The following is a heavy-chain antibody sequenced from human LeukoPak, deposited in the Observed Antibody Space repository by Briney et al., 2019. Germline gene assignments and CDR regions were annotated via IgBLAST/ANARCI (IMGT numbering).Heavy chain of an antibody. CDR1: GYTFTGYY. J-gene: IGHJ6*03. CDR2: INPNSGGT. D-gene: IGHD6-13*01. CDR3: ARDYLAAAGYYYYYMDV. Sequence: ASVKVPCKASGYTFTGYYMHWVRQAPGQGLEWMGRINPNSGGTNYAQKFQGRVTMTRDTSISTAYMELGRLRSDDTAVYYCARDYLAAAGYYYYYMDVWGKGTTVTVSS. V-gene: IGHV1-2*06.